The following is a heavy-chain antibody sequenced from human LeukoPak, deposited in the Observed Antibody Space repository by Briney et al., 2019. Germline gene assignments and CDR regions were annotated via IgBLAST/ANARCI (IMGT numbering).Heavy chain of an antibody. Sequence: GGSVILSCAASGFTFSKHAMSWVRQAPGKGLEWVSVISISGDGTYYADSVKGRFTISRDNSKNTLYMQMKSLRAEDTAVYYCARRPTSLGYFDVWGRGTLVTVSS. CDR3: ARRPTSLGYFDV. J-gene: IGHJ2*01. CDR2: ISISGDGT. V-gene: IGHV3-23*01. CDR1: GFTFSKHA.